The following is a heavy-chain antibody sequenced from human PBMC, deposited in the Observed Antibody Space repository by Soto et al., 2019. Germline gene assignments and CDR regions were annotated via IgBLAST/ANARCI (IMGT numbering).Heavy chain of an antibody. Sequence: EVQLVESGGGLVQPGGSLRLSCAASGFSFRSSWRTWVRQGPGKGLERGATIKEDGSLEDYVDSVRGRFTISRDNAKGSVYLQMNSLRVEDTAVYYCTRDNGWSSYDYWGQGTLVTVSS. D-gene: IGHD2-15*01. CDR2: IKEDGSLE. V-gene: IGHV3-7*03. CDR1: GFSFRSSW. CDR3: TRDNGWSSYDY. J-gene: IGHJ4*02.